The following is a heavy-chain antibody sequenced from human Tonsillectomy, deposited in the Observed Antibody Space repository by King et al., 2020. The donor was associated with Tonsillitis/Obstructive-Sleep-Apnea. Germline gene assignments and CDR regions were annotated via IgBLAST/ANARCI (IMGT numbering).Heavy chain of an antibody. Sequence: QLQESGPGLVKPSETLSLTCTVSGGSISSSSYYWAWIRQPPGKGLEWIGSIYYSGTTYYNPSLKSRVTISLDTSKNQFSLKLSSVTAADTAVYYRAREVVWGIYRYPYFDYWGQGTLVTVSS. V-gene: IGHV4-39*02. CDR3: AREVVWGIYRYPYFDY. D-gene: IGHD3-16*02. CDR1: GGSISSSSYY. J-gene: IGHJ4*02. CDR2: IYYSGTT.